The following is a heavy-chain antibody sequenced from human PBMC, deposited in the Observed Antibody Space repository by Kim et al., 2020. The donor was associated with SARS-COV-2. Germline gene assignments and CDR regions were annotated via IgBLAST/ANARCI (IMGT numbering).Heavy chain of an antibody. Sequence: SETLSLTCTVSGGSISSYYWSWIRQPPGKGLEWIGYIYYSGSTNYNPSLKSRVTISVDTSKNQFSLKLSSVTAADTAVYYCASSTSSTIVGVVGYMDVWGEGTTVTVSS. D-gene: IGHD3-3*01. CDR1: GGSISSYY. CDR3: ASSTSSTIVGVVGYMDV. J-gene: IGHJ6*03. CDR2: IYYSGST. V-gene: IGHV4-59*12.